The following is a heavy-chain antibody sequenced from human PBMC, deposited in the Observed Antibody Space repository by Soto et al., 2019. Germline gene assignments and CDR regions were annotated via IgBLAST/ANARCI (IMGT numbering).Heavy chain of an antibody. CDR2: IYYSGST. CDR3: AKDNRNLLTSWGYYFDY. CDR1: GGSISGYY. D-gene: IGHD1-1*01. Sequence: SETLSLTCTVSGGSISGYYWSWIRQPPGKGLEWIGYIYYSGSTNYNPSLKSRVTISVDTSKNQFSLKLSSVTAADMAVYYCAKDNRNLLTSWGYYFDYWGQGSLVTVS. J-gene: IGHJ4*02. V-gene: IGHV4-59*01.